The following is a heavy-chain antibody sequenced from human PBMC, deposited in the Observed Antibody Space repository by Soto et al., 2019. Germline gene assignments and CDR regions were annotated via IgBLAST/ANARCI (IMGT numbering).Heavy chain of an antibody. Sequence: GASVKVSCKASGYTFTRYTMNWVRQAPGQRLEWMGWINPDNGNTKSSQKFQDRVIITRDTSASTAYMDLSSLRSEDTAVYYCARGIATGQLDPWGQGPLVTVYS. CDR3: ARGIATGQLDP. V-gene: IGHV1-3*01. J-gene: IGHJ5*02. CDR2: INPDNGNT. D-gene: IGHD2-2*01. CDR1: GYTFTRYT.